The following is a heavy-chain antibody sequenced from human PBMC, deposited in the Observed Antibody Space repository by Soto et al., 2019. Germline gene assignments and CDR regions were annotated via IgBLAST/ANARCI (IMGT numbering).Heavy chain of an antibody. Sequence: QVQLVQSGAEVKKPGASVKVSCKASGYTFTSYDINWVRQATGQGLEWMGWMNPNSGNTGYAQKFQGRVTMTRNTSISTAYMELGSLRSEDTSVYYCARERGCSGASCYFFDYWGQGALVTVSS. CDR2: MNPNSGNT. D-gene: IGHD2-15*01. J-gene: IGHJ4*02. CDR3: ARERGCSGASCYFFDY. V-gene: IGHV1-8*01. CDR1: GYTFTSYD.